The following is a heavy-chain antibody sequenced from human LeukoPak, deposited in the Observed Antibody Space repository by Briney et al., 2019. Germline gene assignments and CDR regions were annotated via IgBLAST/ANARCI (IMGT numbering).Heavy chain of an antibody. J-gene: IGHJ4*02. D-gene: IGHD2-2*01. Sequence: GGSLRLSCAASGFPFSRYWMNWVRQAPGKGLEWVASIKEDGSEKPYVDSVKSRFTISRDNSKNSLYLQMNSLKAEDTAVYYCVSCGTTTCIIRFDHWGQGTLVTVSS. V-gene: IGHV3-7*01. CDR2: IKEDGSEK. CDR1: GFPFSRYW. CDR3: VSCGTTTCIIRFDH.